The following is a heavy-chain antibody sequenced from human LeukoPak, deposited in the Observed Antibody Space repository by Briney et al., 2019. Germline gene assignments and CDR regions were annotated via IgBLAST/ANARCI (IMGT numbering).Heavy chain of an antibody. CDR3: ARDSRTSPYYYGMDV. J-gene: IGHJ6*02. Sequence: ASVKVSCKASGYTFTSYGISWVRQAPGQGLDWMGWISAYNGNTNYAQKLQGRVTMTTDTSTGTAYMELRSLRSDDTAVYYCARDSRTSPYYYGMDVWGQGTTVTVSS. V-gene: IGHV1-18*01. D-gene: IGHD3-3*01. CDR1: GYTFTSYG. CDR2: ISAYNGNT.